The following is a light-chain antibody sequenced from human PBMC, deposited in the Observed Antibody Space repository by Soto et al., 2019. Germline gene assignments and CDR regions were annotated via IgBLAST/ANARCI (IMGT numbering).Light chain of an antibody. J-gene: IGKJ4*01. CDR1: QSIRTN. V-gene: IGKV3-15*01. CDR2: DAS. CDR3: QQYNDWAPLT. Sequence: EIVMTQSPATVSVSPGERVTLSCRANQSIRTNVAWYQQKPGQALRLLIYDASTRATGLSSRFSASGSGTEFTLTISSLQSEDVATYYCQQYNDWAPLTFGGGTRLEI.